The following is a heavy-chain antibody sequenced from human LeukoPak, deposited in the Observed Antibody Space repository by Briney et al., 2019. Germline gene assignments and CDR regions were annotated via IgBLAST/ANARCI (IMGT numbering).Heavy chain of an antibody. J-gene: IGHJ5*02. V-gene: IGHV1-69*06. CDR1: GGTFSSYA. CDR2: IIPIFGTA. CDR3: ARSFGCSGGSCYSNWFDP. Sequence: SVKVSCKASGGTFSSYAISWVRQAPGQGLEWMGGIIPIFGTANYAQKLQGRVTITADKSTSTAYMELSSLRSEDTAVYYCARSFGCSGGSCYSNWFDPWGQGTLVTVSS. D-gene: IGHD2-15*01.